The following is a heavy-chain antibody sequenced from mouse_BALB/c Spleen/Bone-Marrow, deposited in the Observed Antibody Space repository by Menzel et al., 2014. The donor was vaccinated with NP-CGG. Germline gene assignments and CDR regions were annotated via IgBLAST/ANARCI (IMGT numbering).Heavy chain of an antibody. CDR3: ARGDFDFEAWFTY. V-gene: IGHV1-80*01. J-gene: IGHJ3*01. CDR1: GYAFSSYW. Sequence: VQLQQSGAELVRPGSSVKISCKASGYAFSSYWMNWVQQRPGQGLEWIGQIYPGDGDINYNGKFKGKVTLTADKSSGTAYMQFSSLTSEDSAVYFCARGDFDFEAWFTYWGQGTLVTVSA. CDR2: IYPGDGDI. D-gene: IGHD2-4*01.